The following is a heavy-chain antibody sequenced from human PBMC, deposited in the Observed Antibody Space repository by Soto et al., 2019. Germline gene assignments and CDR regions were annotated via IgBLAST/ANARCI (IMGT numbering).Heavy chain of an antibody. V-gene: IGHV3-21*01. J-gene: IGHJ6*02. CDR1: GFTFPTYD. Sequence: PGGSLRLSCAASGFTFPTYDMTWVRQAPGKGLEWVSSITTNSDYIYHADSVKGRFTISRDNAKNSLFLQMNSLRVEDTAIYYCVRYGPGTTAIRFNGMEVLGQGTTVTVSS. CDR3: VRYGPGTTAIRFNGMEV. D-gene: IGHD2-2*02. CDR2: ITTNSDYI.